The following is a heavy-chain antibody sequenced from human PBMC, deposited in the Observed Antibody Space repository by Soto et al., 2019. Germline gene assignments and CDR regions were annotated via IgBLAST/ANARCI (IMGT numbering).Heavy chain of an antibody. CDR1: GFTFSTYA. Sequence: EVQLLESGGGLVQPGGSLRLSCAASGFTFSTYAMSWVRQAPGKGLEWVSSIGSGPDDSDSADSVKGRFIISRDNSKNIVSLQMESLRAEDTAIYYCAKDRMNHNGVWDPFDVWGQGTVVTVSS. CDR2: IGSGPDDS. V-gene: IGHV3-23*01. J-gene: IGHJ3*01. D-gene: IGHD2-8*01. CDR3: AKDRMNHNGVWDPFDV.